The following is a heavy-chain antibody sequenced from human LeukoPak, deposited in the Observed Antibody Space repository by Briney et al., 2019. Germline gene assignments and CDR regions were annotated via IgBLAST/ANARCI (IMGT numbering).Heavy chain of an antibody. J-gene: IGHJ3*01. CDR1: GFTVRSNY. CDR3: ARGFYGSGSYSSPGFHAFDL. Sequence: GGSLRLSCAASGFTVRSNYMSWVRQAPGKGLEWVSVIYSGGSTYYADSVKGRFTISRDNSKNTLYLQMNSLRAEDTAVYYCARGFYGSGSYSSPGFHAFDLWGQGTMVTVSS. V-gene: IGHV3-66*01. CDR2: IYSGGST. D-gene: IGHD3-10*01.